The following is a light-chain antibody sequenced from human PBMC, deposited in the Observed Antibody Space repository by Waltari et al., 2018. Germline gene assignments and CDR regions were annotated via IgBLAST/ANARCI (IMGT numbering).Light chain of an antibody. V-gene: IGKV3-11*01. CDR1: ESVAAY. CDR3: QQRFRWPLT. CDR2: DAS. J-gene: IGKJ4*01. Sequence: EIVLTQSPATLSLSPGERATPSCRASESVAAYLGWYQQRLGQPPRLLIYDASNRATGIPARFSGSGYGTDFTLTIDSLEPEDFAVYYCQQRFRWPLTFGGGTRVE.